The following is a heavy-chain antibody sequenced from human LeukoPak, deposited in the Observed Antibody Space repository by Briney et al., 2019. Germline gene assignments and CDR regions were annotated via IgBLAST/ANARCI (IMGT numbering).Heavy chain of an antibody. V-gene: IGHV5-51*01. CDR2: IYPGDSDT. CDR3: ARHPQMGNYYYYYMDV. D-gene: IGHD7-27*01. Sequence: PGESLKISCKGSGYSFTSYWIGWVRQMPGKGLEWMGIIYPGDSDTRYRPSFQGQVTISADKSISTAYLQWSSLKASDTAMYYCARHPQMGNYYYYYMDVWGKGTTVTVSS. J-gene: IGHJ6*03. CDR1: GYSFTSYW.